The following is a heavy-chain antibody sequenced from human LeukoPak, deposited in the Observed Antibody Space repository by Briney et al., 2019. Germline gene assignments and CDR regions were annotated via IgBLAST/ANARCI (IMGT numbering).Heavy chain of an antibody. Sequence: SETLSLTCTVSGYSISSSSYYWGWIRQPPGKGLEWIGSIYYSGSTYYNPSLKSRVTISVDTSKNQFSLKLSSVTAADTALYYCAKHYMGSSYNHGLDCWGQGTLVTVSS. CDR2: IYYSGST. CDR1: GYSISSSSYY. D-gene: IGHD3-10*01. J-gene: IGHJ4*02. V-gene: IGHV4-39*01. CDR3: AKHYMGSSYNHGLDC.